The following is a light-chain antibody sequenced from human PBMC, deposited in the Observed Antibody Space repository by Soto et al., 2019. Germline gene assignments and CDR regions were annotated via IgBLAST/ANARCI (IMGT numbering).Light chain of an antibody. Sequence: QLVLTQPPSVSGAPGQRVTISCTGSSSNIGTGYDVHWYQQLPGTAPKLLIYGNSNRPSGVPDRFSGSKSGTSASLAITGLQAEDEADYYCQSYDISLSWVFGGGTMLTVL. CDR3: QSYDISLSWV. CDR2: GNS. J-gene: IGLJ3*02. CDR1: SSNIGTGYD. V-gene: IGLV1-40*01.